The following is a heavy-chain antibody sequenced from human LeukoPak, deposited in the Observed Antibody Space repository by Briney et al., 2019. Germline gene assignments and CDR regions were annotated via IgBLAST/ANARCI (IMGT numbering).Heavy chain of an antibody. Sequence: PGGSLRLFCAASGFPFSSYCMTWVRQAPGKGLEWVANIKQDGSEKYYADSVKGRFTISKHNDKNSLYLQMNSLRAEDTAVYYCARAQGVPPGEFVDYWGQGTLVTVSS. CDR1: GFPFSSYC. CDR2: IKQDGSEK. CDR3: ARAQGVPPGEFVDY. V-gene: IGHV3-7*01. D-gene: IGHD2-2*01. J-gene: IGHJ4*02.